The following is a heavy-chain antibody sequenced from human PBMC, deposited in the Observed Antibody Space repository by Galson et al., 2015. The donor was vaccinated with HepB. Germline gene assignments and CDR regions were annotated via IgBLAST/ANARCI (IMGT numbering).Heavy chain of an antibody. CDR1: GYTFTAYH. V-gene: IGHV1-2*06. D-gene: IGHD2-15*01. CDR2: INFNTGGT. J-gene: IGHJ6*03. Sequence: SVKVSCKASGYTFTAYHIHWVRQAPGHGLEWLGRINFNTGGTNYGQKFEGRVTVTRDTSISTSYMELSGLESDDTAIYYCAKDRGYTSGYSKYFYFMDVWGKGTSVIVS. CDR3: AKDRGYTSGYSKYFYFMDV.